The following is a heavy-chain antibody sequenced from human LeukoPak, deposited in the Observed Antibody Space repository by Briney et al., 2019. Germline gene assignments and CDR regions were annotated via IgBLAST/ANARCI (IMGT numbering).Heavy chain of an antibody. CDR1: GGSVSSGTYY. Sequence: SETLSLTCTVSGGSVSSGTYYWSWIRQPPGKGLEWIGYIYCSGSTNYNPSLKSRVTVSVDTSKNQCSLKLSSVTTADTAVYYCTRSTNLEAFDIWGQGTMVTVSS. J-gene: IGHJ3*02. CDR3: TRSTNLEAFDI. V-gene: IGHV4-61*01. CDR2: IYCSGST. D-gene: IGHD2-8*01.